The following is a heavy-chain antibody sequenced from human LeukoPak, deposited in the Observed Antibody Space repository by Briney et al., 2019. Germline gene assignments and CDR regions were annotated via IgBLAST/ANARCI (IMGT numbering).Heavy chain of an antibody. J-gene: IGHJ6*03. D-gene: IGHD6-6*01. CDR3: ARGRRIAARRSPYYYYYMDV. Sequence: ASVKVSCKASGYTFTSYDINWVRQATGQGLEWMGWMNPNSGNTGYAQKFQGRVTITRNTSISAAYMELSSLRSEDTAVYYCARGRRIAARRSPYYYYYMDVWGKGTTVTVSS. V-gene: IGHV1-8*03. CDR1: GYTFTSYD. CDR2: MNPNSGNT.